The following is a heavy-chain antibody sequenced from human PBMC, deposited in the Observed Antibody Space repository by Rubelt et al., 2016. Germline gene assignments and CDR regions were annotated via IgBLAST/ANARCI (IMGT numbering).Heavy chain of an antibody. CDR3: ARDRYPGASVY. CDR1: GFTVSDSY. CDR2: IYSGGGT. J-gene: IGHJ4*02. Sequence: SGGGLVQPGGSLRLSCAASGFTVSDSYMTWVRQAPGKGLEWVSIIYSGGGTYYADSLEGRFTISRDNSKNTLFLQMNVLRAEDTALYYCARDRYPGASVYWGQGTLVTVSS. V-gene: IGHV3-53*01. D-gene: IGHD3-16*02.